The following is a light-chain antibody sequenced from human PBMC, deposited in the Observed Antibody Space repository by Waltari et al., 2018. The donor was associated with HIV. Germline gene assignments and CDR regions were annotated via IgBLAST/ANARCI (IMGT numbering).Light chain of an antibody. CDR2: SAS. V-gene: IGKV4-1*01. CDR1: QNVFYSSNNKNY. J-gene: IGKJ4*01. Sequence: DIVITQSPDSLALSLVVRTTTTCKAIQNVFYSSNNKNYLSWYQQKPGQPTKLIIYSASSRQAGVSDRFSGSGSGTDFTLTISSLQAEDVAVYFCQQTYTIPPTFGGGTKVEIK. CDR3: QQTYTIPPT.